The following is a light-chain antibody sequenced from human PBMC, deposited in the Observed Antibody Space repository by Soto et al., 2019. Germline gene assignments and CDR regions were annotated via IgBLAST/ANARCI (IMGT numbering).Light chain of an antibody. V-gene: IGLV1-40*01. Sequence: QSVLTQPPSVSGAPGQRVTISCTGSTSNIGAGYDVHWYRQLPGTAPKLLIYGNSKRPSGVPDRFSGSKSGTSASLAITGLQAEDEADYYCQSYDSSLSVIFGGGTKLTVL. J-gene: IGLJ2*01. CDR3: QSYDSSLSVI. CDR2: GNS. CDR1: TSNIGAGYD.